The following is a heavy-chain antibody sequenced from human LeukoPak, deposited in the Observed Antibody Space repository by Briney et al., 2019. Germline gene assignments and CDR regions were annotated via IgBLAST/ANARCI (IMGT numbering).Heavy chain of an antibody. CDR2: ISYRGST. Sequence: SETLSLTCTVSGGSISSSSYYWGWVRQPPGKGLEWIGYISYRGSTYYNPSLKSRVTISVDTSKNQFSLKLSSVTAADTAVYYCARLTMVRGVIYGTDWYFDLWGRGTLVTVSS. V-gene: IGHV4-39*07. CDR3: ARLTMVRGVIYGTDWYFDL. D-gene: IGHD3-10*01. J-gene: IGHJ2*01. CDR1: GGSISSSSYY.